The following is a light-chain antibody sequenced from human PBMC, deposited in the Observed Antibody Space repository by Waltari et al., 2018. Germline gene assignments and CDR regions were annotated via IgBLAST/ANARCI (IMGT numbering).Light chain of an antibody. V-gene: IGKV1-17*01. CDR2: DVS. J-gene: IGKJ1*01. CDR3: LQLNSYPWT. Sequence: DIQMTQSPSSLSASVGDRVTITCRASQGIGNALGWYQQKPGKAPKRLIYDVSSLQSGVPARFSGSGSGTEFTLTISSLQPEDFATYYCLQLNSYPWTFGQGTKVEIK. CDR1: QGIGNA.